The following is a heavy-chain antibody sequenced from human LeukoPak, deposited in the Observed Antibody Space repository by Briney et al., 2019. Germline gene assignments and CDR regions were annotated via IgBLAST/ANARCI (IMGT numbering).Heavy chain of an antibody. CDR1: GFTFSSYA. CDR3: AKDIAPPTDYYYYGMDV. CDR2: ISYDGSNK. D-gene: IGHD6-13*01. V-gene: IGHV3-30-3*01. Sequence: GGSLRLSCAASGFTFSSYAMHWVRQAPGKGLEWVAVISYDGSNKYYADSVKGRFTISRDNSKNTLYLQMNSLRAEDTAVYYCAKDIAPPTDYYYYGMDVWGQGTTVTVSS. J-gene: IGHJ6*02.